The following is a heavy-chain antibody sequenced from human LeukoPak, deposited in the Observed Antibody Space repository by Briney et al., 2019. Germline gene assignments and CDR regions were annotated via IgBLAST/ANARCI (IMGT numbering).Heavy chain of an antibody. Sequence: GGSLRLSCAASGFTFSSYWMHWVRQAPGKGLVWVSRINSDGSSTSYADSVKGRFTISRDNAKNTLYLQMNSLRAEDTAVYYCARWYGDLTSKYYYYYYMDVWGKGTTVTISS. CDR1: GFTFSSYW. CDR2: INSDGSST. V-gene: IGHV3-74*01. D-gene: IGHD4-17*01. J-gene: IGHJ6*03. CDR3: ARWYGDLTSKYYYYYYMDV.